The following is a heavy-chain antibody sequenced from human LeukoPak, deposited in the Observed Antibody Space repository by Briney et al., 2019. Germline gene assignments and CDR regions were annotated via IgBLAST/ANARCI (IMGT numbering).Heavy chain of an antibody. Sequence: SETLSLTCAVFGGSFSGYYWSWIRQPPGKGLEWIGEINHSGSTNYNPSLKSRVTISVDTSKNQFSLKLSSVTAADTAVYYCARPNLYSYGFSDYWGQGTLVTVSS. CDR2: INHSGST. J-gene: IGHJ4*02. V-gene: IGHV4-34*01. CDR3: ARPNLYSYGFSDY. CDR1: GGSFSGYY. D-gene: IGHD5-18*01.